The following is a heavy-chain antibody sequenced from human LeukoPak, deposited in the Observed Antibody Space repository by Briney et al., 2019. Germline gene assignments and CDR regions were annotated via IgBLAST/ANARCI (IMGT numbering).Heavy chain of an antibody. CDR1: GFTFSSYW. Sequence: PGGSLRLSCAASGFTFSSYWISWVRQAPGKGLEWVANIKQDGSEKYYVDFVKGRFTISRDNAKNSLYLQMNSLRAEDTAVYYCARKALEFYVILTGWAFERGFDSWGREPWSPSPQ. CDR2: IKQDGSEK. CDR3: ARKALEFYVILTGWAFERGFDS. J-gene: IGHJ4*02. D-gene: IGHD3-9*01. V-gene: IGHV3-7*01.